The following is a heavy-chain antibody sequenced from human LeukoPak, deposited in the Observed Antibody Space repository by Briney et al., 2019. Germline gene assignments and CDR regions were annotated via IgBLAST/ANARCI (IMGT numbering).Heavy chain of an antibody. J-gene: IGHJ4*02. Sequence: ASVKVSCKASGYTFTGYYMHWVRQAPGQGLEWMGRINPNSGGTNYAQKFQGRVTMTRDTSISTAYMELSRLRSDGTAVYYCARDEDVLLWFGELFRFDYWGQGTLVTVSS. CDR2: INPNSGGT. D-gene: IGHD3-10*01. V-gene: IGHV1-2*06. CDR1: GYTFTGYY. CDR3: ARDEDVLLWFGELFRFDY.